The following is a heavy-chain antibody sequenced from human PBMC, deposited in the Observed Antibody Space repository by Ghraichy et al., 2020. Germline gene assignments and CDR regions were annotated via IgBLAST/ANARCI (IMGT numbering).Heavy chain of an antibody. CDR3: ARHSEHSRFDS. Sequence: SETLSLTCTVSGGSISSSSYYWGWIRQPPGKGLEWIGSIYYSGDTYYNPSLKSRVTISVDTSKNQFSLKVSSVTAADTAAYYCARHSEHSRFDSWGQGTLVTVSS. V-gene: IGHV4-39*01. J-gene: IGHJ4*02. CDR1: GGSISSSSYY. D-gene: IGHD1-14*01. CDR2: IYYSGDT.